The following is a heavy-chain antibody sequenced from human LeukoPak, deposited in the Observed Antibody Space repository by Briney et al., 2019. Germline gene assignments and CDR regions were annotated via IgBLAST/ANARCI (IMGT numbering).Heavy chain of an antibody. V-gene: IGHV3-53*01. D-gene: IGHD3-22*01. CDR3: ARGCFYERSGSCPFDY. CDR1: GFIVSSND. J-gene: IGHJ4*02. CDR2: IYSGGST. Sequence: GGSLRLSCVASGFIVSSNDMSWARQAPGQGLEWVSIIYSGGSTHHADFVKGRFTISRDNSKNTLYLQMKSLRVDDTAVYYCARGCFYERSGSCPFDYWGQGTLVTVSS.